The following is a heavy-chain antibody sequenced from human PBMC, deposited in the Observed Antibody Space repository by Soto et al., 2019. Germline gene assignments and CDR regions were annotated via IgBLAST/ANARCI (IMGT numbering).Heavy chain of an antibody. CDR1: GGTFSSYT. CDR3: ARARGGYDYYYYMDV. V-gene: IGHV1-69*02. D-gene: IGHD5-12*01. J-gene: IGHJ6*03. CDR2: IIPILGIA. Sequence: SVKVSCKASGGTFSSYTISWVRQAPGQGLEWMGRIIPILGIANYAQKFQGRVTITADKSTSTAYMELSSLRSEDTAVYYCARARGGYDYYYYMDVWGKGTTVT.